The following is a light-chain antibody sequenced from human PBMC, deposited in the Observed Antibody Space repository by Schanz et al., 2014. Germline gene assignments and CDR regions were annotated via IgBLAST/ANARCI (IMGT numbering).Light chain of an antibody. Sequence: DIQMTQSPSSLSASVGDRVTITCRASQGISSYLAWYQQKPGKAPNLLIYSASTLQSGVPSRFSGSGSGTDFTLTISSLQSEDFAVYYCQQYFNWPRTFGQGTRVDMK. J-gene: IGKJ1*01. CDR1: QGISSY. CDR3: QQYFNWPRT. CDR2: SAS. V-gene: IGKV1-9*01.